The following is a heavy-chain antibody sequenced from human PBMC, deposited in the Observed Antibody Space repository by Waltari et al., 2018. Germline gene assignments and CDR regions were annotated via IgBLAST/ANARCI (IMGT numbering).Heavy chain of an antibody. CDR3: ATGSPGIAGEMGY. V-gene: IGHV4-59*01. Sequence: QVQLQESGPGLVKPSETLSLTCTVSGGSISSYYWSWIRQPPGKGLEWIGYIYYSGSTNYNPSLKSRVTISVDTSKNQFSLKLSSVTAADTAVYYCATGSPGIAGEMGYWGQGTLVTVSS. J-gene: IGHJ4*02. CDR2: IYYSGST. D-gene: IGHD6-13*01. CDR1: GGSISSYY.